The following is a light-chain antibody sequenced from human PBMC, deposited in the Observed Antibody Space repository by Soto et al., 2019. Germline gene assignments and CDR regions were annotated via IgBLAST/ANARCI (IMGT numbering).Light chain of an antibody. CDR3: SASTTTSVF. V-gene: IGLV2-14*03. CDR2: EVS. J-gene: IGLJ2*01. Sequence: QSVLTQPASVSGSPGQSIIISCTGTSSDVGAYNYVSWYQQHPGEAPKLMIYEVSNRPSGVSNRFSGSKSGNTASLTISGLQAEDEAEYYCSASTTTSVFFGGGTKLTVL. CDR1: SSDVGAYNY.